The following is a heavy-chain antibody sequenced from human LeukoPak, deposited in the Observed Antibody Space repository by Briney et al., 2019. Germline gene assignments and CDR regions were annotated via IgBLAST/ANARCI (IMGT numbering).Heavy chain of an antibody. CDR2: ISPKSDFI. Sequence: GGSLKLSCTASGFSINSYDMNWVRQAPGKGLEWVSPISPKSDFIYYSDSVRGRFTISRDNADNSLYLQMNSLRAEDTAVYYCARADCSASTCYLRRSWFDPWGQGTLVTVSS. CDR3: ARADCSASTCYLRRSWFDP. V-gene: IGHV3-21*01. CDR1: GFSINSYD. D-gene: IGHD3-9*01. J-gene: IGHJ5*02.